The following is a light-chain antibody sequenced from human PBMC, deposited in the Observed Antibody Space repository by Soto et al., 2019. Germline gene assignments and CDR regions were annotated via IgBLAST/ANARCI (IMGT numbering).Light chain of an antibody. J-gene: IGKJ5*01. CDR1: QSVFSRSANKNC. CDR3: QQCSGSIT. Sequence: DIVMTQSPDSLPVSLGERATINCKSSQSVFSRSANKNCIAWYQQKSGQPPRLLIYWTSTRESGVPDRFRGSGSGTDFTFTISSLQAADVATYYCQQCSGSITFGRNTGLDI. V-gene: IGKV4-1*01. CDR2: WTS.